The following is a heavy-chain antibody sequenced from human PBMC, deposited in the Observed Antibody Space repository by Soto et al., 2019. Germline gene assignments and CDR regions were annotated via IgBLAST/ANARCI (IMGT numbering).Heavy chain of an antibody. D-gene: IGHD3-16*01. CDR2: IYTSGST. CDR1: GGSISSYF. Sequence: SETLSLTCTVSGGSISSYFWSWIRQPAGKGLEWIGRIYTSGSTNYNPSLKSRVTMSVDTSKNQFSLTMNSVSASDTAVYYCARDWGPYWFDSWGQGILVTVSS. V-gene: IGHV4-4*07. CDR3: ARDWGPYWFDS. J-gene: IGHJ5*01.